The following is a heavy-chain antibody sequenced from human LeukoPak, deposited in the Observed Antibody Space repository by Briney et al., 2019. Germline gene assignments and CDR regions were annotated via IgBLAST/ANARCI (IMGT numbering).Heavy chain of an antibody. D-gene: IGHD4-17*01. Sequence: GGSLRLSCAASGFTFSSYGMHWVRQAPGKGLEWVAFIRYDGGNKYYADSVKGRFTISRDNSKNTLYLQMNSLRAEDTAVYYCAKIPPQNTVTTWLDYWGQGTLVTASS. CDR3: AKIPPQNTVTTWLDY. CDR1: GFTFSSYG. V-gene: IGHV3-30*02. CDR2: IRYDGGNK. J-gene: IGHJ4*02.